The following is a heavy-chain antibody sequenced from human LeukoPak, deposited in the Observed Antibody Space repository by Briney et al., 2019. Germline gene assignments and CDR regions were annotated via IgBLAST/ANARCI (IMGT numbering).Heavy chain of an antibody. CDR2: ISDDGTSE. J-gene: IGHJ5*02. V-gene: IGHV3-30*04. D-gene: IGHD1-14*01. Sequence: GGSLRLSYEGPGYTLSYYFMYWVRQAPGKELEWVAAISDDGTSEHYADSVKGRFTISRDNSKKSLYLQMNRLRTEDTAVYYCARVRAYPYNSSPRHWFNPWGQGTLVTVSS. CDR1: GYTLSYYF. CDR3: ARVRAYPYNSSPRHWFNP.